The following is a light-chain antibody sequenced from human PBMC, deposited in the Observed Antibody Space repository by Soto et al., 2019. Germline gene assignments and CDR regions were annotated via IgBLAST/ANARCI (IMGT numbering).Light chain of an antibody. CDR1: QSVSSN. Sequence: TQSPATLSVSPGESATLSCRASQSVSSNLAWYQQQPGQAPRLLIYGASTRATGIPARFSGSGSGTEFTLTISSLQSEDFAVYYCQQYNNWPPLTFGGGTKVEIK. CDR2: GAS. V-gene: IGKV3-15*01. J-gene: IGKJ4*01. CDR3: QQYNNWPPLT.